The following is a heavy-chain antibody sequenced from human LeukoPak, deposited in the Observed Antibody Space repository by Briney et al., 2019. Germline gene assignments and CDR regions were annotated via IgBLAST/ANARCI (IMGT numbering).Heavy chain of an antibody. CDR2: INYSGST. CDR1: GGSISSSSYY. D-gene: IGHD5-18*01. Sequence: SETLSLTRTVSGGSISSSSYYWGWIRHPPGKGLGWIGSINYSGSTYYNPSLKSRVTISVDTSKNQFSLKLSSVTAADTAVFFCTSGYSYDLFDYWGQGTLVTVSS. V-gene: IGHV4-39*01. CDR3: TSGYSYDLFDY. J-gene: IGHJ4*02.